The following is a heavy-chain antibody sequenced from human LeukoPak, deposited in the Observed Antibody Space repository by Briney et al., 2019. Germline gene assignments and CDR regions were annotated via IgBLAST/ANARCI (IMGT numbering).Heavy chain of an antibody. CDR1: GGSISSYY. D-gene: IGHD3-10*01. J-gene: IGHJ5*02. CDR3: ARIGYGSGSPTNL. Sequence: SETLSLTCTVSGGSISSYYWSWIRQPAGEGLEWIGRIYTSGSTNYNPSLKSRITISVDTSKNQFSLKLNSVTAADTAVYYCARIGYGSGSPTNLWGQGTLVTVSS. V-gene: IGHV4-4*07. CDR2: IYTSGST.